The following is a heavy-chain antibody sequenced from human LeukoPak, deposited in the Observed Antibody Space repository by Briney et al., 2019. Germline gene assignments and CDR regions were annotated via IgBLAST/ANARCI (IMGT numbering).Heavy chain of an antibody. D-gene: IGHD2-2*01. V-gene: IGHV3-66*02. CDR3: ARDGRSSTNRAT. CDR2: MYSGGST. CDR1: GFTFSNAW. J-gene: IGHJ3*01. Sequence: GGSLRLSCAASGFTFSNAWMSWVRQAPGKGLEWVSVMYSGGSTYYADSVEGRFTISRDNSKNTLYLQMDSLRAEDTGVYYCARDGRSSTNRATWGQGTMVTVSS.